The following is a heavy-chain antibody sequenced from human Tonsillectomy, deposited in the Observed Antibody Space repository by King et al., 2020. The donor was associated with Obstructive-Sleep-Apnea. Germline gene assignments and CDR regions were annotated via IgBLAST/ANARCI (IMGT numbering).Heavy chain of an antibody. J-gene: IGHJ4*02. CDR2: IYYSGST. CDR1: GGSISSHY. D-gene: IGHD1-26*01. CDR3: ARAYRGYYFDY. Sequence: QVQLQESGPGLVKPSETLSLTCNVSGGSISSHYWSWIRQPPGKGLEWIGDIYYSGSTNYNPSLKSRVTISVDTSKNQFSLNLTSVTAADTAVYYCARAYRGYYFDYWGQGTLVTVSS. V-gene: IGHV4-59*11.